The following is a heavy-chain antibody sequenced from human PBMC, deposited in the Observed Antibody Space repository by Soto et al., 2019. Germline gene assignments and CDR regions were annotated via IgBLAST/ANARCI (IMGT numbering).Heavy chain of an antibody. Sequence: GGSLRLSCAASGFTINSYGMHWVRQSPGKGLEYVSVIRCDGGSTYYVDSVKGRFTISRDNSKNTLYLQMSSLRAEDTAVYYCVKDEYYYGSGSYYYFDYWGQGTLVTVSS. CDR1: GFTINSYG. V-gene: IGHV3-64D*08. CDR3: VKDEYYYGSGSYYYFDY. CDR2: IRCDGGST. J-gene: IGHJ4*02. D-gene: IGHD3-10*01.